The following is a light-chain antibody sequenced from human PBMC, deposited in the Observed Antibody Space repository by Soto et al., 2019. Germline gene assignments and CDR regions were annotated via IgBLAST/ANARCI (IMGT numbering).Light chain of an antibody. CDR2: RTN. CDR3: PTWDDGLNGLV. CDR1: SSNIGSNS. J-gene: IGLJ2*01. V-gene: IGLV1-44*01. Sequence: QSVLTQPLSASGTPGQRVTISGSGSSSNIGSNSVSWYQHLPGTAPKLLIFRTNQRPSGVPDRFSGSKSGTSASLAISGLQSEDEADYYCPTWDDGLNGLVFGGGTKLTVL.